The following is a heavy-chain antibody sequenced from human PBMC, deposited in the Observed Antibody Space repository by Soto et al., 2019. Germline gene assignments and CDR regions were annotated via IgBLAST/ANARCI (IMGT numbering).Heavy chain of an antibody. CDR1: GGTFSSYT. Sequence: QVQLVQSGAEVKKPGSSVKVSCKASGGTFSSYTISWVRQAPGQGLEWMGRIIPILGIANYAQKFQGRVKITADKTTSTAYMELRSLRSEDTAVYYCAREQGDIVVVPAAPDAFDIWGQGTMVTVSS. D-gene: IGHD2-2*01. J-gene: IGHJ3*02. CDR3: AREQGDIVVVPAAPDAFDI. CDR2: IIPILGIA. V-gene: IGHV1-69*08.